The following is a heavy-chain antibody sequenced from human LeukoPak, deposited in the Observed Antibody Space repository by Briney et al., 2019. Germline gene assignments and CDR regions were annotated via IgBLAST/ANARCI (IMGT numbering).Heavy chain of an antibody. CDR3: AKDRPVAGNYYYGMDV. Sequence: GGSLRLSCAASGFTFSSYGMHWVRQAPGKGLEWVAVISYDGSNKYYADSVKGRFTISRDNSKNTLYLQMNSLRAEDTAVYYCAKDRPVAGNYYYGMDVWGQGTTVTVSS. D-gene: IGHD6-19*01. CDR2: ISYDGSNK. CDR1: GFTFSSYG. J-gene: IGHJ6*02. V-gene: IGHV3-30*18.